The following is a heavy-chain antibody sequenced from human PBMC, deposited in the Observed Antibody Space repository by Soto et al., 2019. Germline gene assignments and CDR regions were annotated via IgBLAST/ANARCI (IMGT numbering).Heavy chain of an antibody. CDR3: AREEVTDYYMDV. CDR1: GFTFSSYG. D-gene: IGHD2-21*02. CDR2: IWYDGSNK. J-gene: IGHJ6*03. V-gene: IGHV3-33*01. Sequence: QVQLVESGGGVVQPGRSLRLSCAASGFTFSSYGMHWVRQAPGKGLEWVAVIWYDGSNKYYAESVKGRFTISRDNSKNALYLQMNSLRAEDTAVYYCAREEVTDYYMDVWGKGTTVTVSS.